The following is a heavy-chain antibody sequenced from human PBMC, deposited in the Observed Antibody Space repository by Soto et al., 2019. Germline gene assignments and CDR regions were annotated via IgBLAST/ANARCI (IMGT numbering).Heavy chain of an antibody. CDR3: ARHLIEGRDGYNSSGY. V-gene: IGHV4-39*01. D-gene: IGHD5-12*01. CDR1: GGSISSSSYY. CDR2: IYYSGST. Sequence: SETLSLTCTVSGGSISSSSYYWGWIRQPPGEGLEWIGSIYYSGSTYYNPSLKSRVTISVDTSKNQFSLKLSSVTAADTAVYYCARHLIEGRDGYNSSGYWYQGTLVTVS. J-gene: IGHJ4*02.